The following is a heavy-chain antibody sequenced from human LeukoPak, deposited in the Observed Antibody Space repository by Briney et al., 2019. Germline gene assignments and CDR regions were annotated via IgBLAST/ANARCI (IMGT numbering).Heavy chain of an antibody. CDR2: IRYDGSSK. CDR3: AKDGDRSGWLYYFDY. CDR1: GFTFSSYE. J-gene: IGHJ4*02. Sequence: GGSLRLSCAASGFTFSSYEMNWVRQAPGKGLEWVAFIRYDGSSKYYADSVKGRFTISRDNSKNTLYLQMNSLRAEDTAVYYCAKDGDRSGWLYYFDYWGQGTLVTVSS. V-gene: IGHV3-30*02. D-gene: IGHD6-19*01.